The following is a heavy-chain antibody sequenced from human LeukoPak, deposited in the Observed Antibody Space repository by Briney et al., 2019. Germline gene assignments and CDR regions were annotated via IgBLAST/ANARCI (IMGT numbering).Heavy chain of an antibody. Sequence: WGSLRLSCAASGFTVSNNSLNWVRQAPGKGLAWVSILYSGGNTYYADFVKGRFTISRDSSKYTLFLQMNSLRAEDTAMFYCARGRLHCFDLWGQGTMVTVPS. CDR1: GFTVSNNS. J-gene: IGHJ3*01. V-gene: IGHV3-53*01. D-gene: IGHD2-15*01. CDR3: ARGRLHCFDL. CDR2: LYSGGNT.